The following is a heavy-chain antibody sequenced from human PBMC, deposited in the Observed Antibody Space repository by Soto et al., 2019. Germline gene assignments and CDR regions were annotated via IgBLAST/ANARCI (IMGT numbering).Heavy chain of an antibody. D-gene: IGHD3-22*01. Sequence: QVQLVESGGGVVQPGRSLRLSCAASGFTFSSYAMHWVRQAPGKGLEWVAVISYDGSNKYYADSVKGRFTISRDNSKNTLYLQMNSLRAEDTAVYYCVRITMIVVVTYFDYWGQGTLVTVSS. CDR1: GFTFSSYA. CDR3: VRITMIVVVTYFDY. CDR2: ISYDGSNK. J-gene: IGHJ4*02. V-gene: IGHV3-30-3*01.